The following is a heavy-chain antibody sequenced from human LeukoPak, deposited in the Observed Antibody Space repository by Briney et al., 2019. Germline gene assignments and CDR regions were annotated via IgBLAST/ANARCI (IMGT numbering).Heavy chain of an antibody. V-gene: IGHV3-48*02. J-gene: IGHJ5*02. CDR1: GFTFNTYT. CDR3: VREAVNDYGDYVFWFDP. D-gene: IGHD4-17*01. CDR2: ISSSSGTI. Sequence: GGSLRLSCAASGFTFNTYTMNWVRQAPGKGLEWVSYISSSSGTIYYADSVKGRFSISRDNAKNSLYLQMNSLRDEDTAVYYCVREAVNDYGDYVFWFDPWGQGTLVTVSS.